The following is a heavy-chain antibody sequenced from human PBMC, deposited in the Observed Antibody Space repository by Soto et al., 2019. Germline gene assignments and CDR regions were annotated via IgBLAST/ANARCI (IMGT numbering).Heavy chain of an antibody. Sequence: GGSLRLSCAASGFTFSSYSMNWVRQAPGKGLEWVSYISSSSSTIYYADSVKGRFTISRDNAKNSLYLQMNSLRDEDTAVYYCARGHRYDFWSGYLSGFDPWGQGTLVTVSS. V-gene: IGHV3-48*02. D-gene: IGHD3-3*01. J-gene: IGHJ5*02. CDR3: ARGHRYDFWSGYLSGFDP. CDR2: ISSSSSTI. CDR1: GFTFSSYS.